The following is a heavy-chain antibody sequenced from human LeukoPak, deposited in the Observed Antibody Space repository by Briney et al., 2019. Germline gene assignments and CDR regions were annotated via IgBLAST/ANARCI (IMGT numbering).Heavy chain of an antibody. D-gene: IGHD2-8*01. J-gene: IGHJ4*02. CDR1: AFTFRGYS. CDR2: ISSYNDYI. CDR3: ARDGGYCTKGVCYLDY. Sequence: PAGSLRLSCAASAFTFRGYSMNWVRQAPGKGLEWVSSISSYNDYIYYADSVKGRFTISRDNAKNSLYLEMSSLRAEDTAVYYCARDGGYCTKGVCYLDYWGQGTLVTVSS. V-gene: IGHV3-21*01.